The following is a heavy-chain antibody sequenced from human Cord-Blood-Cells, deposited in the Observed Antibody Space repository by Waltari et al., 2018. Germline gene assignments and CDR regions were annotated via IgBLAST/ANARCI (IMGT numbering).Heavy chain of an antibody. J-gene: IGHJ5*02. D-gene: IGHD3-10*01. Sequence: QVQLVQSGAEVKKPGASVKVSCKASGYTFTSYAMHWVRQAPGQRLEWMGWINAGNGNTKYSQKFQGRVTITRDTYASTAYMELSSLRSEDTAVYYCARDRIGTMVRGVNNWFDPWGQGTLVTVSS. CDR2: INAGNGNT. CDR1: GYTFTSYA. V-gene: IGHV1-3*01. CDR3: ARDRIGTMVRGVNNWFDP.